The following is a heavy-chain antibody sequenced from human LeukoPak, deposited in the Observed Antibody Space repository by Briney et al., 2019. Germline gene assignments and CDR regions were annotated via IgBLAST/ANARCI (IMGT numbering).Heavy chain of an antibody. Sequence: GGSLRLSCAASGFTFSSYWMTWVRQAPGKRLEWVANIRQDGSKKYYVDSVKGRFTISRDNAKNSLYLQMNSLRAEDTAVYYCARDGLSGGSCYRFDYWGQGTLVTVSS. D-gene: IGHD2-15*01. CDR1: GFTFSSYW. CDR2: IRQDGSKK. V-gene: IGHV3-7*05. CDR3: ARDGLSGGSCYRFDY. J-gene: IGHJ4*02.